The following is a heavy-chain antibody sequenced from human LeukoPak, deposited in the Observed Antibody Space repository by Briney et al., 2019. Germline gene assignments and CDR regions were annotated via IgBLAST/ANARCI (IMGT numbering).Heavy chain of an antibody. Sequence: SETLSFTCTVSGGSISSGDYYWNWIRQHPEKSLEWIGYIFYSGSAYYNPSLKSRVTISVDTSKNQFSLKLSSVTAADTAVYYCARGSTLIWGFDYWGQGTLVTVSS. CDR3: ARGSTLIWGFDY. CDR2: IFYSGSA. J-gene: IGHJ4*02. CDR1: GGSISSGDYY. D-gene: IGHD3-16*01. V-gene: IGHV4-31*03.